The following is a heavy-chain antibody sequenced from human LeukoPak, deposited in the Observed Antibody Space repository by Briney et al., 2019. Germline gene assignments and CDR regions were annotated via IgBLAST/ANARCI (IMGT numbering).Heavy chain of an antibody. J-gene: IGHJ4*02. D-gene: IGHD1-20*01. Sequence: GASVKVSCKASGGTFSSYAISWVRQAPGQGLEWMGGIIPIFGTANYAQKFQGRVTITADESTSTAYMELSSLRAEDTAVYYCARGWYNWNDGTFDYWGQGTLVTVSS. CDR3: ARGWYNWNDGTFDY. CDR1: GGTFSSYA. V-gene: IGHV1-69*13. CDR2: IIPIFGTA.